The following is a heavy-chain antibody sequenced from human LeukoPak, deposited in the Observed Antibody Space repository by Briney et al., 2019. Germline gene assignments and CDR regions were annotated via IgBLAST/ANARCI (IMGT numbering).Heavy chain of an antibody. J-gene: IGHJ5*02. CDR3: ARESATIQGWFDP. CDR1: GGSISSSSYY. Sequence: SETLSLTCTVSGGSISSSSYYWGWIRQPPGKGLEWIGRIYTSGSTNYNPSLKSRVTISVDTSKNQFSLKLSSVTAADTAVYYCARESATIQGWFDPWGQGTLVTVSS. V-gene: IGHV4-61*02. D-gene: IGHD3-3*01. CDR2: IYTSGST.